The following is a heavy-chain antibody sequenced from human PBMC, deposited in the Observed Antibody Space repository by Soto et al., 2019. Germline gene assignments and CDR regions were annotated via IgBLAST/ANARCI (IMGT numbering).Heavy chain of an antibody. V-gene: IGHV1-2*02. J-gene: IGHJ3*02. CDR1: GYPVTAYY. CDR3: ARGGGVGVAGSAAFDM. Sequence: QLHLVQSGAVVKKPGASVTVSCSASGYPVTAYYMHWVRQAPGRGLEWMGGINPATGAAKYTQTFQGRVTMPRDTSTSTVFMELSGLTSADTAVCYCARGGGVGVAGSAAFDMWGQGTLVTVSS. CDR2: INPATGAA. D-gene: IGHD3-3*01.